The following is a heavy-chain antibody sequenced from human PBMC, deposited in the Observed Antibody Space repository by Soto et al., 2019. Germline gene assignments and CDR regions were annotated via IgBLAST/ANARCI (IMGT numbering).Heavy chain of an antibody. CDR1: GYSFTSYW. J-gene: IGHJ6*02. D-gene: IGHD2-2*01. Sequence: GESLKISCKGSGYSFTSYWISWVRQMPGKGLEWMGRIDPSDSYTNYSPSLQGHVTISADKSISTAYLQWSSLKASDTAMYYCARLAVVVPAATWDYHYGMDVWGQGTTVTVSS. CDR2: IDPSDSYT. CDR3: ARLAVVVPAATWDYHYGMDV. V-gene: IGHV5-10-1*01.